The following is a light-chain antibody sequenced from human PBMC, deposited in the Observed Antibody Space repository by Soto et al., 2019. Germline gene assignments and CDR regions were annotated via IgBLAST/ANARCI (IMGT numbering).Light chain of an antibody. J-gene: IGKJ4*01. V-gene: IGKV3-11*01. CDR3: QQRSSSPLT. CDR2: DAS. Sequence: EVVLTQSKATLSCSPGERATLSCRASQSVSSYLAWYQQEPGQAPRLLIYDASNRATGIPARFSGSGSGTDFTLTISSLEPEDFAVYYCQQRSSSPLTFGGGAKVDI. CDR1: QSVSSY.